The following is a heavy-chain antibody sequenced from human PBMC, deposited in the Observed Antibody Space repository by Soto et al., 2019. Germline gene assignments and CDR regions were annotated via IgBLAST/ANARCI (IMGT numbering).Heavy chain of an antibody. J-gene: IGHJ4*02. Sequence: GGPLRPYCPASVFTFRNYWMTWVRRAPGKGLEWVANIKQDGSEKYYVDSVKGRFTISRDNAKNSLYLQMNSLRAEDTAVYYCARGCSGGSCYSIWFDYWGQGTQVTVSS. CDR2: IKQDGSEK. D-gene: IGHD2-15*01. CDR1: VFTFRNYW. CDR3: ARGCSGGSCYSIWFDY. V-gene: IGHV3-7*03.